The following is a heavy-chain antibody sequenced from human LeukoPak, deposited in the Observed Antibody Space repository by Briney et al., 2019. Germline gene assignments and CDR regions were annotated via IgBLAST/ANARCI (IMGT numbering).Heavy chain of an antibody. J-gene: IGHJ3*02. CDR1: GGSISSYY. D-gene: IGHD3-22*01. Sequence: SETLSLTCTVSGGSISSYYWSWIRQPAGKGLEWIGRIYTSGSTNYNPSLKSRVTMSVDTSKNQFSLKLSSVTAADTAVYYCARARSSGYYSRSGAFDIWGQGTMVTVSS. CDR3: ARARSSGYYSRSGAFDI. V-gene: IGHV4-4*07. CDR2: IYTSGST.